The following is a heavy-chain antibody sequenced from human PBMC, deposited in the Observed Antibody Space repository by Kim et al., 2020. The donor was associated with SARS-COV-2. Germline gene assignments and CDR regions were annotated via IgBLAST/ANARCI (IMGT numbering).Heavy chain of an antibody. J-gene: IGHJ4*02. CDR3: ARGAYGDVSFDY. D-gene: IGHD4-17*01. Sequence: KYEQKGQGRVTMTTDTSTNTAYMELWSLRSDDTAMYYCARGAYGDVSFDYWGQGTLVTVSS. V-gene: IGHV1-18*01.